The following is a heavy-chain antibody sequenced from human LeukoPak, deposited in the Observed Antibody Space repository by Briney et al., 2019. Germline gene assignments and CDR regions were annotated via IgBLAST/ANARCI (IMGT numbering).Heavy chain of an antibody. J-gene: IGHJ4*02. D-gene: IGHD1-26*01. CDR3: ARVDSGGSLLAGVDY. CDR1: GYTFTSYG. V-gene: IGHV1-18*01. Sequence: ASVKVSCKASGYTFTSYGISWVRQAPGQGLEWMGWISAYNGNTNYAQKLQGRVTMTTDTSTSTAYMELRSLRSDDTAVYYCARVDSGGSLLAGVDYWGQGTLVTVSS. CDR2: ISAYNGNT.